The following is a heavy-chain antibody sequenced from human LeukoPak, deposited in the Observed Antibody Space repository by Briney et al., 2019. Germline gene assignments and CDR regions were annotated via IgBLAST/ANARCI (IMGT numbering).Heavy chain of an antibody. Sequence: PGGSLRLSCAASGFTFSSYTMSWVRQAPGKGLEWVSGISGSGSSTYHAESARGRFTISRDNSKNTLHLQMNSLRGEDTAIYYCAKDHDDFLDVFDIWGQGTVVTVSS. V-gene: IGHV3-23*01. CDR2: ISGSGSST. CDR1: GFTFSSYT. D-gene: IGHD3-3*01. CDR3: AKDHDDFLDVFDI. J-gene: IGHJ3*02.